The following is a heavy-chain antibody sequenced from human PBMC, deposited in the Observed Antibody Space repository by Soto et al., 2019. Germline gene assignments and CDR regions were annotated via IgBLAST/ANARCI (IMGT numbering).Heavy chain of an antibody. CDR1: GFTVSSYG. J-gene: IGHJ4*02. CDR2: ISYDGSNK. Sequence: SGRLSCSSSGFTVSSYGMHWVRQAPGKGLEWVAVISYDGSNKYYADSVKGRFTISRDNSKNTLYLQMNSLRAEDTAVYYCAKDSSGGPFDYWGQGTLVTVSS. CDR3: AKDSSGGPFDY. D-gene: IGHD6-19*01. V-gene: IGHV3-30*18.